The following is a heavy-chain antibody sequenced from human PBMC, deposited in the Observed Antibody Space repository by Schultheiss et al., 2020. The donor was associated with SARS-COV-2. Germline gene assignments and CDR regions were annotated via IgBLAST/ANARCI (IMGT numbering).Heavy chain of an antibody. J-gene: IGHJ6*02. CDR1: GFTFSSYG. D-gene: IGHD3-10*01. CDR3: AKDWKRRDYYGSGSYYKHDYYYGMDV. CDR2: ISYDGSNK. V-gene: IGHV3-30*18. Sequence: GGSLRLSCAASGFTFSSYGMHWVRQAPGKGLEWVAVISYDGSNKYYADSVKGRFTISRDNSKNTLYLQMNSLRAEDTAVYYCAKDWKRRDYYGSGSYYKHDYYYGMDVWGQGTTVTVSS.